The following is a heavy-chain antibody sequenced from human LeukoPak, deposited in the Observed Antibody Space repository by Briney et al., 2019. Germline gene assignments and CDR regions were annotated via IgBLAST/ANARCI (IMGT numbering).Heavy chain of an antibody. CDR2: IKQDGSER. Sequence: GRSLRFSCAASGFTFSSFWMNWVRQAPGKRLEWVANIKQDGSERYYVDSVRGRFTISRDNAKKSLYLEMNSLRAEDTAVYYCARLHTAMVVDAFDIWGQGTMVTVSS. D-gene: IGHD5-18*01. CDR3: ARLHTAMVVDAFDI. J-gene: IGHJ3*02. V-gene: IGHV3-7*01. CDR1: GFTFSSFW.